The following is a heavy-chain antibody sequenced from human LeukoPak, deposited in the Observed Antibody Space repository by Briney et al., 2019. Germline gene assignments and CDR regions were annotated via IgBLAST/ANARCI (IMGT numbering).Heavy chain of an antibody. CDR1: GGSFSGYY. J-gene: IGHJ6*03. CDR2: INHSGST. V-gene: IGHV4-34*01. D-gene: IGHD3-10*01. CDR3: ARGRDYYGSGAHYYMDV. Sequence: SETLSLTCAVYGGSFSGYYWSWIRQPPGKGLEWIGEINHSGSTNYNPSLKSRVTISVDTSKNQFCLKLSSVTAADTAVYYCARGRDYYGSGAHYYMDVWGEGTTVTVSS.